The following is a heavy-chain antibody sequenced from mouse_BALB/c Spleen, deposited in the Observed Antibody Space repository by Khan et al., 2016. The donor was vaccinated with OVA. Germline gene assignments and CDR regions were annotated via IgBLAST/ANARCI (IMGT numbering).Heavy chain of an antibody. CDR3: TNGNYGWFAY. Sequence: EVELVESGGGLVEPGGSLKLSCAASGFTFSSFVMSWVRQTPEKRLEWVATISSAATYTYYPDSIKRRFTISRDNAKNTLYLHMNSLRSDDTDIYYCTNGNYGWFAYWGLGTLVTVST. V-gene: IGHV5-9-1*01. D-gene: IGHD2-1*01. CDR1: GFTFSSFV. J-gene: IGHJ3*01. CDR2: ISSAATYT.